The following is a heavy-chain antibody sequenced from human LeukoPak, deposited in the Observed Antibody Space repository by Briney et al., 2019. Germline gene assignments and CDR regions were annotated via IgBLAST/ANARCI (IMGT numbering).Heavy chain of an antibody. V-gene: IGHV4-59*12. D-gene: IGHD3-10*01. Sequence: SETLSLTCTVSGGSISSYYWCWIRQPPGKGLEWIGYIYYSGSTNYNPSLKSRVTISVDTSKNQFSLKLSSVTAADTAVYYCARVLVRGVITYFDYWGQGTLVTVSS. CDR3: ARVLVRGVITYFDY. CDR1: GGSISSYY. CDR2: IYYSGST. J-gene: IGHJ4*02.